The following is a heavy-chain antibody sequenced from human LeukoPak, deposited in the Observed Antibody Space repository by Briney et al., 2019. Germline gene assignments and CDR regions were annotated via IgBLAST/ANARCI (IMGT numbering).Heavy chain of an antibody. CDR1: GYTFTTYY. CDR3: ARCGEPSYDILTGYSRFDN. J-gene: IGHJ4*02. Sequence: ASVKVSCKASGYTFTTYYMHWVRQAPGQGLEWMGIINPSGGRTSYAQKFQGRVTMTRDTSTSTVYMELSSLGSEDTAVYYCARCGEPSYDILTGYSRFDNWGQGTLVTVSS. CDR2: INPSGGRT. V-gene: IGHV1-46*01. D-gene: IGHD3-9*01.